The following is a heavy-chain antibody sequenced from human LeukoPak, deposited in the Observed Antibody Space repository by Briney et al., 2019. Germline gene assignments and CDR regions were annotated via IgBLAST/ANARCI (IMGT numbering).Heavy chain of an antibody. J-gene: IGHJ4*02. Sequence: PGRSLRLSCAASGFTFSSYAMHWVRQTPGKGLEWVAIISYDGSNKYYADSVKGRFTISRDNSKNTLYLHMNSLRADDTAVYYCTRQGSSWAHDYWGQGTLVTVSS. V-gene: IGHV3-30*04. CDR3: TRQGSSWAHDY. CDR1: GFTFSSYA. CDR2: ISYDGSNK. D-gene: IGHD6-13*01.